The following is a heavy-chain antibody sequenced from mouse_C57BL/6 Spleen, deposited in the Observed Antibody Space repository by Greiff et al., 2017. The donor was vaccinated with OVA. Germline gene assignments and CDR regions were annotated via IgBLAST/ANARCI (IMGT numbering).Heavy chain of an antibody. CDR2: IYPGDGDT. CDR1: GYAFSSYW. V-gene: IGHV1-80*01. J-gene: IGHJ3*01. CDR3: ARGDYDEGWFAY. Sequence: QVQLQQSGAELVKPGASVKISCTASGYAFSSYWMNWVKQRPGQGLEWIGQIYPGDGDTNYNGKFKGKATLTADKSSSTAYMQLSSLTSEDSAVDFWARGDYDEGWFAYWGQGTLVTVSA. D-gene: IGHD2-4*01.